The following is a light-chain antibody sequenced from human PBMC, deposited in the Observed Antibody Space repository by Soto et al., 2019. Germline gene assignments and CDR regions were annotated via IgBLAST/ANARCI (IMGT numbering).Light chain of an antibody. CDR1: QSISSY. J-gene: IGKJ2*02. Sequence: DIQMTQSPSSLSASVGDRVTITCRASQSISSYLNWYQQKPGKAPKLLIYAASSLQSGVPSRFIGSGSGTDFTLTISSLQPEDFATYYCQQNSTFGQGTKLEIK. CDR2: AAS. CDR3: QQNST. V-gene: IGKV1-39*01.